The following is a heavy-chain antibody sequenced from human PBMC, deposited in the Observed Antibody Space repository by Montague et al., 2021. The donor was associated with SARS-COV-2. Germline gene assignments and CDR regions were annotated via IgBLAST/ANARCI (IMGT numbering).Heavy chain of an antibody. Sequence: SETLSLTCAVYGGSFSGYYWSWIRQPPGKGLEWIGEINHSGSTNYNPSLKSQVTISVDTSKNQFSLTLSSVTAADTAVYYCERVRYYGSGTSFGMDVWGQGTTVTVSS. CDR2: INHSGST. V-gene: IGHV4-34*01. D-gene: IGHD3-10*01. CDR1: GGSFSGYY. J-gene: IGHJ6*02. CDR3: ERVRYYGSGTSFGMDV.